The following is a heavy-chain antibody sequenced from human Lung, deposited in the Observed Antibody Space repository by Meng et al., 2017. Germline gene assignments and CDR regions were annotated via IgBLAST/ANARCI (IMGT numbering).Heavy chain of an antibody. V-gene: IGHV4-30-4*01. CDR2: IYNSGST. CDR3: ARGQKGYFDL. Sequence: ELVQGSAPGWEKPSLTLSLSCTVAGGSISSSNYYWSWIRQPPGKGLEWSGHIYNSGSTYYNPSLKSRITISVDTSKNQFSLKLSSVTAADTAVYYCARGQKGYFDLWGRGTLVTVSS. CDR1: GGSISSSNYY. J-gene: IGHJ2*01.